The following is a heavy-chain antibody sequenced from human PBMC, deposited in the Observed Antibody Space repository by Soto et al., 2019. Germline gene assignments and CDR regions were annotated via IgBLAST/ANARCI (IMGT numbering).Heavy chain of an antibody. V-gene: IGHV4-4*07. J-gene: IGHJ5*02. CDR3: ARSSHKESWFNP. D-gene: IGHD6-13*01. CDR1: NGSLSNSY. CDR2: IYTSGST. Sequence: QVQLQESGPGLVKPSETLSLGCTVSNGSLSNSYWNWIGQPAGKELEWIGRIYTSGSTNYNPSLRSRVTMSVDTSKNQFALKLNSVTAADTAVYYCARSSHKESWFNPWGQGTLVTVSS.